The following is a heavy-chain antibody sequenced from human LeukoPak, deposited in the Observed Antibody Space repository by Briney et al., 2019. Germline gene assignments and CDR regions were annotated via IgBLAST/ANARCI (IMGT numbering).Heavy chain of an antibody. CDR2: INPNSGGT. V-gene: IGHV1-2*02. Sequence: ASVKVSCKASGYTFTGYYVHWVRQAPGQGLEWMGWINPNSGGTNYAQKFQGRVTMTRDTSISTAYMELSRLRSDDTAVYYCARGVRLVDTAMGLWGQGTLVTVSS. D-gene: IGHD5-18*01. J-gene: IGHJ4*02. CDR1: GYTFTGYY. CDR3: ARGVRLVDTAMGL.